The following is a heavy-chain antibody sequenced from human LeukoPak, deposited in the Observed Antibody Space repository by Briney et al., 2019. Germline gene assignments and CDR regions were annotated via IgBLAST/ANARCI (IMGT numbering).Heavy chain of an antibody. CDR2: IKQDGSEK. CDR3: ARIERATTSLRFFDY. D-gene: IGHD1-26*01. Sequence: GGSLRLSCAASGFTFSSYWMSWVRQAPGKGLEWVANIKQDGSEKYYVDSVKGRFTISRDNAKNSLYLQMNSLRAEDTAVYYCARIERATTSLRFFDYWGQGTLVTVSS. J-gene: IGHJ4*02. CDR1: GFTFSSYW. V-gene: IGHV3-7*01.